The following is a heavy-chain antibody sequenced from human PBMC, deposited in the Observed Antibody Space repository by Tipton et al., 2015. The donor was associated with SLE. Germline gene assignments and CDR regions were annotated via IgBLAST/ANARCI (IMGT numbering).Heavy chain of an antibody. Sequence: QSGPEVKKPGTSVKVSCKASGFTFTSSAVQWVRQARGQRLEWIGWIVVGSGNTNYAQKFQERVTITRDMSTSTAYMELSSLRSEDTAVYYCAAETYYDYVWGSYRYNFDYWGQGTLVTVSS. D-gene: IGHD3-16*02. V-gene: IGHV1-58*01. CDR1: GFTFTSSA. J-gene: IGHJ4*02. CDR2: IVVGSGNT. CDR3: AAETYYDYVWGSYRYNFDY.